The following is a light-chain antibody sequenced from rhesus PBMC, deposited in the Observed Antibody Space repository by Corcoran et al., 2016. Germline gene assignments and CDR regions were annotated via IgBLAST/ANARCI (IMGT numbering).Light chain of an antibody. CDR2: KAS. J-gene: IGKJ3*01. Sequence: DIQMTQSPSSLSASLGDRVTITCRASENVNNYLNWYQQTPGKAPKFLISKASTLQSAVPSRFSGSGYGTDYTFTISSLQPEDVATYYCQQGYGTPFSFGPGTKVDLK. CDR3: QQGYGTPFS. CDR1: ENVNNY. V-gene: IGKV1-74*01.